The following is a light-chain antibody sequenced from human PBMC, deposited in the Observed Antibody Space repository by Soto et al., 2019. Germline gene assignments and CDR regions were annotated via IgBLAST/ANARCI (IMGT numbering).Light chain of an antibody. CDR3: QQFNNYPRLT. Sequence: AIQLTQSPSSLSASVGDRVTLTCRASQGISSALAWYQQKPGKAPKLLIYDASSLESGVPSRFSGSGSGTDFTLTISSLQPEDFATYYCQQFNNYPRLTFGGGTKVEIK. CDR2: DAS. V-gene: IGKV1D-13*01. J-gene: IGKJ4*01. CDR1: QGISSA.